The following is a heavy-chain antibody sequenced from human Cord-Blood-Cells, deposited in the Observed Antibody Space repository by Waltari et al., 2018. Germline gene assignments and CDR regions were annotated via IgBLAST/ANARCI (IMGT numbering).Heavy chain of an antibody. V-gene: IGHV4-34*01. CDR2: IIHSGST. Sequence: QVQLQQWGAGLLKPSETLSLTCAVYGGSFSGYYWSWIRQPPGKGLEWIGKIIHSGSTNYNRSLKRRVTISVDTSKNQFSLKLSSVTAADTAVYYCARGIGYCSGGSCYPYYYGMDVWGQGTTVTVSS. CDR1: GGSFSGYY. D-gene: IGHD2-15*01. CDR3: ARGIGYCSGGSCYPYYYGMDV. J-gene: IGHJ6*02.